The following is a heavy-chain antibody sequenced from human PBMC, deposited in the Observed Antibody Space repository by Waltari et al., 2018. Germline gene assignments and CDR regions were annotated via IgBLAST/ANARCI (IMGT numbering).Heavy chain of an antibody. CDR3: ARDSRGGLFFDY. J-gene: IGHJ4*02. CDR1: GFTVSSNY. CDR2: IFSDGST. Sequence: EVQLVESGGGFIQSGGSLRLSCAASGFTVSSNYMSWVRQAPGKGLEWVSVIFSDGSTYYADSVKGRFTISRDNSKNTLYLQINSLRAEDTAVYYCARDSRGGLFFDYWGQGTLVTVSS. V-gene: IGHV3-53*01.